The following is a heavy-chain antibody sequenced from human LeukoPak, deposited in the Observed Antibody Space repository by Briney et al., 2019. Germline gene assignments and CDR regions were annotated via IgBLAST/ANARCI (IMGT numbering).Heavy chain of an antibody. CDR2: IYTSGST. D-gene: IGHD1-14*01. CDR1: GGSISSYY. J-gene: IGHJ4*02. Sequence: SETLSLTCSVSGGSISSYYWSWIRQPAGKGLEWIGRIYTSGSTNYNPSLKSRVTISVDTSKNQFSLKLSSVTAADTAVYYCARSRLNSGTQASYWGQGTLVTVSS. CDR3: ARSRLNSGTQASY. V-gene: IGHV4-4*07.